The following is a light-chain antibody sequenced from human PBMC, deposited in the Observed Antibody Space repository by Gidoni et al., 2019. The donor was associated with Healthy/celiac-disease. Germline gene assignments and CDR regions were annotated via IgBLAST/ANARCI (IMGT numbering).Light chain of an antibody. V-gene: IGKV1-5*03. CDR1: QSISSW. CDR2: KAS. J-gene: IGKJ4*01. CDR3: QQYNSYPLT. Sequence: STLSASIGDRVTITCRASQSISSWLAWYQQKPGKAPKLLIDKASSLESGVPSRFSGSGSGTEFTLTISSLQPDDFATYYCQQYNSYPLTFGGGTKVEIK.